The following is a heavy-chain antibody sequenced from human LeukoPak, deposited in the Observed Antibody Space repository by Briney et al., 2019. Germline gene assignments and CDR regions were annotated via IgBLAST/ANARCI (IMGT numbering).Heavy chain of an antibody. D-gene: IGHD6-19*01. CDR3: ARAEQWLAPVDY. CDR1: GFTVSSNY. Sequence: GGSLRLSCAASGFTVSSNYMSWVRQAPRKGLEWVSVIYSGGSTYYADSVKGRFTISRDNSKNTLYLQMNSLRAEDTAVYYCARAEQWLAPVDYWGQGTLVTVSS. J-gene: IGHJ4*02. V-gene: IGHV3-53*01. CDR2: IYSGGST.